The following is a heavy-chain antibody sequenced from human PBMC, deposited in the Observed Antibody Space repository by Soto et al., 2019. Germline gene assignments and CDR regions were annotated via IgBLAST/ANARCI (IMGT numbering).Heavy chain of an antibody. D-gene: IGHD6-19*01. Sequence: PGGSLRLSCAASGFTFDDCTMHWVRQAPGKGLEWVSLISWDGGSTYYADSVKGRFTISRDNSKNSLYLQMNSLRTEDTALYYCAKDMSPVAGTNYYYYYGMDVWGQGTTVTVSS. CDR3: AKDMSPVAGTNYYYYYGMDV. CDR1: GFTFDDCT. V-gene: IGHV3-43*01. CDR2: ISWDGGST. J-gene: IGHJ6*02.